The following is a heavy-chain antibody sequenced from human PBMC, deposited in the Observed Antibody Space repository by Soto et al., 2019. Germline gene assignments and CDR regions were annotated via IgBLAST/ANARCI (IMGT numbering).Heavy chain of an antibody. J-gene: IGHJ4*02. CDR3: AKASKGYTGYDLDY. V-gene: IGHV3-23*01. Sequence: EVQLLESGGGLVQPGGSLRLSCAASGFSFSGYAMSWVRQAPGKGLEWVSAISGSGSSTYYSDSVRGRFTISRDNSKNTLYLQMHSLRAEDTAVYFCAKASKGYTGYDLDYWGQGTLVTVSP. CDR2: ISGSGSST. D-gene: IGHD5-12*01. CDR1: GFSFSGYA.